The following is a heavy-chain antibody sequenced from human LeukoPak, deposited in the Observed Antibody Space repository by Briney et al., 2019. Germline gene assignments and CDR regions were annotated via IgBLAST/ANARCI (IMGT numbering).Heavy chain of an antibody. CDR1: GFTFSNYA. J-gene: IGHJ4*02. V-gene: IGHV3-30*02. CDR3: ATYRQVLLPFES. D-gene: IGHD2-8*02. CDR2: IRYDGSDK. Sequence: GGSLRLSCAASGFTFSNYAMHWVRQAPGKGLEWVAFIRYDGSDKYYADSVRGRFTISRDNSKSTLSLQMNSLRAEDTAIYYCATYRQVLLPFESWGQGTLVTVSS.